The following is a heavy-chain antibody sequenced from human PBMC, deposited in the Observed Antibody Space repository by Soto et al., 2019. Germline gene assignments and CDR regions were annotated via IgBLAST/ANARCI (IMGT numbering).Heavy chain of an antibody. Sequence: ASVKVSCKAGGYTFSDYYIQWVRQAPGQGLEWMGWINPNSGGTNYAQKFQGWVTMTRDTSISTAYMELSRLRSDDTAVYYCARACPDYDFWSGYYRRPYYYYYGMDVWGQGTTVTVSS. CDR1: GYTFSDYY. CDR3: ARACPDYDFWSGYYRRPYYYYYGMDV. V-gene: IGHV1-2*04. D-gene: IGHD3-3*01. J-gene: IGHJ6*02. CDR2: INPNSGGT.